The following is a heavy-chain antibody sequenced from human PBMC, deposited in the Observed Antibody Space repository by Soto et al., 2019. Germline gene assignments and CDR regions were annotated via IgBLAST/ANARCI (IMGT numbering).Heavy chain of an antibody. V-gene: IGHV2-5*02. J-gene: IGHJ4*02. CDR2: IYWDDDK. Sequence: QITLKESGPTLVNPTQTLTLTCTFSGFSLSTSGVGVGWIRQPPGKALEWLALIYWDDDKRYSPSLKSRLTITKDTSKNQVVLTMTNMDPVDTATYYCAHRRNYDILTGYDYWGQGTLVTVSS. CDR1: GFSLSTSGVG. D-gene: IGHD3-9*01. CDR3: AHRRNYDILTGYDY.